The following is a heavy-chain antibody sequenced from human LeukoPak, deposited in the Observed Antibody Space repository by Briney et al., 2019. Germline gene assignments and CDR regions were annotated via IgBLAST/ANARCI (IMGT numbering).Heavy chain of an antibody. J-gene: IGHJ4*02. V-gene: IGHV3-23*01. D-gene: IGHD3-22*01. CDR2: ISGSGGSI. CDR1: GFTFSTYA. Sequence: GGSLRLSCAASGFTFSTYAMSWVRQAPGKGLEWVSSISGSGGSIYYLDSVKGRFTVSRDNSKSTLYLEMNSLGVEDTAVYYCARGSMIVVVPFDYWGQGTLVTVSS. CDR3: ARGSMIVVVPFDY.